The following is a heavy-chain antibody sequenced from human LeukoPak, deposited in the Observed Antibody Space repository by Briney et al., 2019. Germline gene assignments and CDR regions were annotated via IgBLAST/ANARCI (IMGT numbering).Heavy chain of an antibody. Sequence: GGSLRLSCAASGFTFSSYSMNWVRQAPGKGLEWVSYISSSSSTIYYADSVKGRFTISRDNVKNSLYLQMNSLRAEDTAVYYCARVALDIVVVPVTENYYYYYMDVWGKGTTVTVSS. CDR2: ISSSSSTI. CDR3: ARVALDIVVVPVTENYYYYYMDV. CDR1: GFTFSSYS. D-gene: IGHD2-2*03. V-gene: IGHV3-48*04. J-gene: IGHJ6*03.